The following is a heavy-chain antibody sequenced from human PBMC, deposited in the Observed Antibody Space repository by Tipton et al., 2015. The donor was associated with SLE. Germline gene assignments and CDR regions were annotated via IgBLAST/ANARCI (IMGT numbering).Heavy chain of an antibody. Sequence: TLSLTCAVYGGSFSGYYWSRIRQPPGKGLEWIGCIYYSGSTNYNPSLKSRVTISVDTSKNQFSLKLSSVTAADTAVYYCARPSPGGYVDYWGQGTLVTVSS. D-gene: IGHD3-16*01. V-gene: IGHV4-59*12. J-gene: IGHJ4*02. CDR1: GGSFSGYY. CDR3: ARPSPGGYVDY. CDR2: IYYSGST.